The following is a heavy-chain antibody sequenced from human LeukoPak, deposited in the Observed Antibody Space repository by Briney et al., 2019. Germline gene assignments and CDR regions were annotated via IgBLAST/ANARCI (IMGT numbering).Heavy chain of an antibody. CDR2: INHSGST. CDR1: GGSISSNSYY. CDR3: ARQYAPSKLYYYDSSGSLGNWFDP. Sequence: PSETLSLTCTVSGGSISSNSYYWGWIRQPPGKGLKWIGEINHSGSTNYNSSLKSRVTILLDTSKNQFSLNLSSVTAADTAVYYCARQYAPSKLYYYDSSGSLGNWFDPWGQGTLVTVSS. V-gene: IGHV4-39*01. J-gene: IGHJ5*02. D-gene: IGHD3-22*01.